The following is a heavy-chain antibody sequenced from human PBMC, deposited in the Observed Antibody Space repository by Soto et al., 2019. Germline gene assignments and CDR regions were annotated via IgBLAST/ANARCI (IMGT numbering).Heavy chain of an antibody. J-gene: IGHJ6*02. D-gene: IGHD3-10*01. CDR3: ARDAGYYGSGSYFVHGMDV. Sequence: QVQLQESGPGLVKPSQTLSLTCTVSGGSISSGDYYWSWIRQPPGKGLEWIGYIYYSGSTYYNPSLTSRVPISVDTSKNQFSLQRGSVTAADTAVYYCARDAGYYGSGSYFVHGMDVWGQGTTVTVSS. CDR2: IYYSGST. CDR1: GGSISSGDYY. V-gene: IGHV4-30-4*01.